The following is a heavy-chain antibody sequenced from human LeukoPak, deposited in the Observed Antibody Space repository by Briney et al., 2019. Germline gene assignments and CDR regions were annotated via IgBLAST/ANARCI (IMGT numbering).Heavy chain of an antibody. J-gene: IGHJ4*02. V-gene: IGHV3-20*04. CDR1: GFTFDDSG. Sequence: GGSLRLSCAASGFTFDDSGMSWVRQAPGKGLEWVSGINWNGGSTGYADSVKGRFTISRDNAKNSLYLQKNSLRVEDTALYYCARNVTDCSSGSCYKMDYWGQGTLVTVSS. D-gene: IGHD2-15*01. CDR2: INWNGGST. CDR3: ARNVTDCSSGSCYKMDY.